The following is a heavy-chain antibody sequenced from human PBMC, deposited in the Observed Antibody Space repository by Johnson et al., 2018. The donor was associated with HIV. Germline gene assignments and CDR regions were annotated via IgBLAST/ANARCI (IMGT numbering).Heavy chain of an antibody. Sequence: VESGGGVVQPGRSLRLSCAASGFTFSSYAMHWVRQTPGKGLEWVAVISYDGNNKYYADSVKGRFIISRDNSKNTVYLQMNSLRAEDTAVDYCARDALQQLVPRGAFNLWGQGTMVTVSS. J-gene: IGHJ3*01. CDR2: ISYDGNNK. CDR1: GFTFSSYA. D-gene: IGHD6-13*01. V-gene: IGHV3-30*04. CDR3: ARDALQQLVPRGAFNL.